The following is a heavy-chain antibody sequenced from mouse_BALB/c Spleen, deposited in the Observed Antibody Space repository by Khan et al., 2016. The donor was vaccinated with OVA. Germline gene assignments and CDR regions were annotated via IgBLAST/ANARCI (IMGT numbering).Heavy chain of an antibody. CDR3: ARPPYFSYVMDY. CDR1: GYTFTNFG. Sequence: QIQLVQSGPDLKTPGETVNISCKASGYTFTNFGMNWVNQPPGKGLKWMGWINTYTGEPTYSDDFKGRFAFSLETSARTSFLQINNLKNEDTATYSCARPPYFSYVMDYWGQGTSVTVAS. CDR2: INTYTGEP. D-gene: IGHD2-10*01. J-gene: IGHJ4*01. V-gene: IGHV9-3-1*01.